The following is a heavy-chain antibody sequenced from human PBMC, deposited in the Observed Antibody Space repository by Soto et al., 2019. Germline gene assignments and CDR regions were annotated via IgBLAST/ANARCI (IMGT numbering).Heavy chain of an antibody. CDR2: IWYDGSNK. CDR3: ARPGYPRKYYYGMDV. V-gene: IGHV3-33*01. Sequence: SLRLSCAASGFTFSSYGMHWVRQAPGKGLEWVAVIWYDGSNKYYADSVKGRFTVSRDNSKNTLYLQMNSLRAEDTAVYYCARPGYPRKYYYGMDVWGQGTTVTVSS. CDR1: GFTFSSYG. D-gene: IGHD5-12*01. J-gene: IGHJ6*02.